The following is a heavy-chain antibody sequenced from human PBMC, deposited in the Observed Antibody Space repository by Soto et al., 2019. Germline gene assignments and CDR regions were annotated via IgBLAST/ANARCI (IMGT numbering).Heavy chain of an antibody. J-gene: IGHJ4*02. V-gene: IGHV3-23*01. CDR2: ISGSGGST. D-gene: IGHD3-9*01. CDR3: AKDPAVLLTGYWAY. CDR1: GFTFSSYA. Sequence: GGSLRLSCAASGFTFSSYAMSWVRQAPGKGLEWVSAISGSGGSTYYADSVKGRFTISRDNSKNTLYLQMNSLRAEDTAVYYCAKDPAVLLTGYWAYWGQGTLVTVSS.